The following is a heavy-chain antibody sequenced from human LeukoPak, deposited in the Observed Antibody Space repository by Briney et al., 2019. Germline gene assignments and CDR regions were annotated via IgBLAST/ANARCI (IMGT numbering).Heavy chain of an antibody. J-gene: IGHJ3*02. V-gene: IGHV1-2*02. D-gene: IGHD2-21*01. CDR2: INPNSGGT. CDR3: AYCGGDCSPGTAFDI. Sequence: ASVKVSCKASGYTFTGYYMHWVRQAPGQGLEWMGWINPNSGGTNYAQKFQGRVTMTRDTSISTAYMELSRLRSDDTAVYYCAYCGGDCSPGTAFDIWGQGTMVTVSS. CDR1: GYTFTGYY.